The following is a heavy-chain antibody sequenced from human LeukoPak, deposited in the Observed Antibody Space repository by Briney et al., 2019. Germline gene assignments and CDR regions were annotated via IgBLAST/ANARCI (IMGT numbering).Heavy chain of an antibody. V-gene: IGHV3-30*04. CDR3: AKDQPIFGVTYFDY. D-gene: IGHD3-3*01. CDR1: GFNFHNFA. Sequence: GGSLRLSCVASGFNFHNFAMHWVRQAPGKGLEWVAVISNDDRNKYYTDSVKGRFTISRDNSKNTLYLQMNSLRAEDTAVYYCAKDQPIFGVTYFDYWGQGTLVTVSS. CDR2: ISNDDRNK. J-gene: IGHJ4*02.